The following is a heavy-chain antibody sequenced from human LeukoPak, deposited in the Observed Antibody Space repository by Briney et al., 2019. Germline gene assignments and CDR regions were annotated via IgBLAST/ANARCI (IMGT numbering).Heavy chain of an antibody. D-gene: IGHD2-2*01. J-gene: IGHJ3*02. CDR1: GYSFTSYW. V-gene: IGHV5-51*01. CDR3: ARGLIVVVPAAKSTDAFDI. CDR2: IYPGDSDT. Sequence: GESLKISCKGSGYSFTSYWIGWVRQMPGKGLEWMGIIYPGDSDTRYSPSFQGQVTISAGKSISTAYLQWSSLKASDTAMYYCARGLIVVVPAAKSTDAFDIWGQGTMVTVSS.